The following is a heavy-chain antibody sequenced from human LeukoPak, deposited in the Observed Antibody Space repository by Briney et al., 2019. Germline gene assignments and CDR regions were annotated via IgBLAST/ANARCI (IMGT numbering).Heavy chain of an antibody. D-gene: IGHD4-23*01. V-gene: IGHV3-21*01. CDR1: GFTFSSYS. Sequence: PGRSLRLSCAASGFTFSSYSMNWVRQAPGKGLEWVSCITSSSSYTYYADSVKGRFTISRDNAKNSLYLQMTILRAEDTAVYYCARSLYPSSGGNPKGYWGQGTLVTVSS. J-gene: IGHJ4*02. CDR3: ARSLYPSSGGNPKGY. CDR2: ITSSSSYT.